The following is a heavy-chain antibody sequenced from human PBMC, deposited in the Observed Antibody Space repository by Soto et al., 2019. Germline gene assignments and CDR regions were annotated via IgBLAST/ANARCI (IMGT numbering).Heavy chain of an antibody. D-gene: IGHD3-10*01. CDR3: ARDLRDLDAFDI. J-gene: IGHJ3*02. CDR1: GYTFTSYY. Sequence: ASVKVSCKASGYTFTSYYMHWVRQAPGQGLEWMGIISPSDGSTSYAQKFQGRVTMTTDTSTSTAYMELRSLRSDDTAVYYCARDLRDLDAFDIWGQGTMVTVSS. CDR2: ISPSDGST. V-gene: IGHV1-46*01.